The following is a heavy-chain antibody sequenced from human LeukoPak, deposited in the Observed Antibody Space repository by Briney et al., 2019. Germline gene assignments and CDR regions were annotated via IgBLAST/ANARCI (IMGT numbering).Heavy chain of an antibody. Sequence: PGGSLRLSCAASGFTVSSNYMSWVRQAPGKGLEWVSVIYSGGSTYYADSVKGRFTISRDNSKNTLYLQMNSLRAEDTVVYYCARVLSGSSYDFWSGSNFDYWGQGTLVTVSS. J-gene: IGHJ4*02. CDR1: GFTVSSNY. D-gene: IGHD3-3*01. CDR3: ARVLSGSSYDFWSGSNFDY. CDR2: IYSGGST. V-gene: IGHV3-53*01.